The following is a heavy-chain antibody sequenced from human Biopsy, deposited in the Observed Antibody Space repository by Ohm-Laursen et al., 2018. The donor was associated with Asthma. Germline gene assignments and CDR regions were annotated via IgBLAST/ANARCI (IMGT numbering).Heavy chain of an antibody. CDR3: AKGEWELLEANFDY. D-gene: IGHD1-26*01. Sequence: SPRLSCTASGFTFDDYAMHWVRQAPGKGLEWVSGISWNSGSTGYADSVKGRFTISRDNAKNSLYLQMNSLRAEDTALYYCAKGEWELLEANFDYWGQGTLVTVSS. J-gene: IGHJ4*02. CDR1: GFTFDDYA. V-gene: IGHV3-9*01. CDR2: ISWNSGST.